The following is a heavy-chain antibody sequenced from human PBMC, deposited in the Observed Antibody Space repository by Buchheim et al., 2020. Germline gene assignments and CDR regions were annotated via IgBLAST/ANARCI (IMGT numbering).Heavy chain of an antibody. J-gene: IGHJ6*02. CDR3: ARDLYYCGGDCYSYYYYGMDV. CDR1: GYTFTGYY. CDR2: INPNSGGT. V-gene: IGHV1-2*06. Sequence: QVQLVQSGAEVKKPGASVKVSCKASGYTFTGYYMHWVRQAPGQGLEWMGRINPNSGGTNYAQKFQGRDTMTRDTSISTAYMELSRLRSDDTAVYYCARDLYYCGGDCYSYYYYGMDVWGQGTT. D-gene: IGHD2-21*01.